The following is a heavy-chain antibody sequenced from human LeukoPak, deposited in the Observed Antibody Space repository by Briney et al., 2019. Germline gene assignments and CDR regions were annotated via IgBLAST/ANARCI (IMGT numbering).Heavy chain of an antibody. CDR1: GYTFTGYY. D-gene: IGHD3-10*01. V-gene: IGHV1-8*02. J-gene: IGHJ4*02. Sequence: ASVKVSCKASGYTFTGYYMHWVRQATGQGLEWMGWMNPNSGNTGYAQKFQGRVTMTRNTSISTAYMELSSLRSEDTAVYYCASEVDFYGSGSYSSRGGWGQGTLVTVSS. CDR2: MNPNSGNT. CDR3: ASEVDFYGSGSYSSRGG.